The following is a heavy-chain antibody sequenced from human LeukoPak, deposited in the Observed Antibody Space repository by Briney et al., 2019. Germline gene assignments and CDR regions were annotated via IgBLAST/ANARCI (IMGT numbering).Heavy chain of an antibody. V-gene: IGHV4-39*01. D-gene: IGHD2-21*01. CDR1: GASINNFNYY. CDR2: INYSGAT. Sequence: PSETPCLTCTVSGASINNFNYYWGWVRQPPGKGLEWIGSINYSGATYYNASLKSRVTISVDTSENQLSLQVNSVTAADTAVYYCARHKGTEVAIPLLLDHWGQGTLVTVSS. J-gene: IGHJ4*02. CDR3: ARHKGTEVAIPLLLDH.